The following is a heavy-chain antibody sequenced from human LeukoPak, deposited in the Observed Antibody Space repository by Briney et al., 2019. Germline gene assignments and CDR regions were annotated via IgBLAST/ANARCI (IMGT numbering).Heavy chain of an antibody. D-gene: IGHD2-15*01. Sequence: GGSLRLSCAASGFTFSSYAMSWVRQAPGKGLEWVSAISGSGGSTYYADSVKGRFTISRDNSKNTLYLRMNSLRAEDTAVYYCAKDLKDRPLVVVAAWGQGTLVTVSS. CDR3: AKDLKDRPLVVVAA. V-gene: IGHV3-23*01. J-gene: IGHJ4*02. CDR1: GFTFSSYA. CDR2: ISGSGGST.